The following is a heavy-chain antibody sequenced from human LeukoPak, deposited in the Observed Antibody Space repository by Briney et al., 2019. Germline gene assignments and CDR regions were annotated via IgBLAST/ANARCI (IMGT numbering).Heavy chain of an antibody. J-gene: IGHJ1*01. CDR2: IIPIFGTA. CDR1: AGTFRTYA. CDR3: AREGIASYFQH. V-gene: IGHV1-69*01. Sequence: SVTVSCQASAGTFRTYAITWVRQAPAHGREWMGGIIPIFGTANYAQKFQGRVTITADESTSTAYMELSSLRSEDTAVYYCAREGIASYFQHWGQGTLVTVSS. D-gene: IGHD2-15*01.